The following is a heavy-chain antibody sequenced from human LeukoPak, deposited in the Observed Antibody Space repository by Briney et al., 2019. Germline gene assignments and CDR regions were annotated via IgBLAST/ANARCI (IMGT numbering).Heavy chain of an antibody. J-gene: IGHJ5*02. CDR1: GFTVSSNY. CDR3: VKNGWLDD. D-gene: IGHD2-8*01. V-gene: IGHV3-30*02. CDR2: IDMNGDEK. Sequence: GGSLRLSCAASGFTVSSNYMSWARQSPGQGLDWVAFIDMNGDEKYYADSLKGRFTISRDNSENKLYLQMNSLRPEDTAVYYCVKNGWLDDWGQGTLVTVSS.